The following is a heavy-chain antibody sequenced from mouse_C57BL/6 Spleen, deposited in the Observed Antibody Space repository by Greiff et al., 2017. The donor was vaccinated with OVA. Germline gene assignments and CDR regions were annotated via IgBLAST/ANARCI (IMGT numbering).Heavy chain of an antibody. V-gene: IGHV2-9-1*01. CDR3: AGLYGYDLAWFAY. CDR2: IWTGGGT. CDR1: GFSLTSYA. J-gene: IGHJ3*01. Sequence: QVQLQQSGPGLVAPSQSLSITCTVSGFSLTSYAISWVRQPPGKGLEWLGVIWTGGGTNYNSALKSRLSISKDNSKSQVFLKMNSLQTDDTARYYCAGLYGYDLAWFAYWGQGTLVTVSA. D-gene: IGHD2-2*01.